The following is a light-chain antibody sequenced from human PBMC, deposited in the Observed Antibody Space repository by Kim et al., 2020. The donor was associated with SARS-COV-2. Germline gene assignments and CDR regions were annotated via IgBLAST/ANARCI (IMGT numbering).Light chain of an antibody. CDR2: QDN. CDR3: QAWDNNVV. CDR1: KLGDKY. J-gene: IGLJ2*01. Sequence: VSVSPGQTASITCSGDKLGDKYACWYQQKPGQSPVLVIYQDNIRPSGIPERFSGSNSGNTATLTISGTQAMDEADYYCQAWDNNVVFGGGTQLTVL. V-gene: IGLV3-1*01.